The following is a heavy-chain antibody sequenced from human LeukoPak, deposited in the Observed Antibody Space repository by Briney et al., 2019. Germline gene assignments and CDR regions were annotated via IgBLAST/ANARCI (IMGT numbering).Heavy chain of an antibody. J-gene: IGHJ4*02. CDR2: INPNTGGA. CDR1: AYTFTGYH. D-gene: IGHD3-22*01. V-gene: IGHV1-2*02. CDR3: ARDHLGIVVADFDY. Sequence: ASVKVSCKASAYTFTGYHIHWVRQAPGQGLEWMGWINPNTGGAIYAQKLQGRVTMTTDTSTSTAYMELRSLRSDDTAVYYCARDHLGIVVADFDYWGQGTLVTVSS.